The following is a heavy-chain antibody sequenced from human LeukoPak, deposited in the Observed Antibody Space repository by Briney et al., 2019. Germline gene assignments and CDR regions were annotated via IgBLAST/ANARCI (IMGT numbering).Heavy chain of an antibody. V-gene: IGHV4-61*02. CDR3: ARSGYYDGADY. CDR2: IYTSGST. D-gene: IGHD3-22*01. J-gene: IGHJ4*02. CDR1: GGSVSSGSYY. Sequence: PSQTLSLTCTVSGGSVSSGSYYWSWIRQPAGKGLEWIRRIYTSGSTNYNPSLKSRVTISVDTSKNQFSLKLSSVTAADTAVYYCARSGYYDGADYWGQRTLVTVSS.